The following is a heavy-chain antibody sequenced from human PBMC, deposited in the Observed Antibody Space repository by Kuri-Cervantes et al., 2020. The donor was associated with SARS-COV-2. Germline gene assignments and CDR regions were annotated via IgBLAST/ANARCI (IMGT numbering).Heavy chain of an antibody. CDR3: ARDVGFGYSYGHSYGMDV. CDR1: GGTFSSYA. V-gene: IGHV1-69*01. J-gene: IGHJ6*02. Sequence: TCKASGGTFSSYAISWVRQAPGQGLEWMGGIIPIFGTANYAQKFQGRVTITADESTSTAYMELSSLRSEDTAVYYCARDVGFGYSYGHSYGMDVWGQGTTVTVSS. D-gene: IGHD5-18*01. CDR2: IIPIFGTA.